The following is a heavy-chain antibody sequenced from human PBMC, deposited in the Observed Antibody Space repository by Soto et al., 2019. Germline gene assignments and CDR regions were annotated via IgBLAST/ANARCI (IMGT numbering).Heavy chain of an antibody. CDR2: ITASGNSR. Sequence: GWSLRLSCVVSGFTFNNYAMGWVRQAPGKGLEWVSGITASGNSRYYADSVKDRFTVSRDNSRNTLFLQMDSLGVDDTGTYYCAKGFAVAGFYLESWGQGTVVT. J-gene: IGHJ4*02. V-gene: IGHV3-23*05. CDR1: GFTFNNYA. CDR3: AKGFAVAGFYLES. D-gene: IGHD6-19*01.